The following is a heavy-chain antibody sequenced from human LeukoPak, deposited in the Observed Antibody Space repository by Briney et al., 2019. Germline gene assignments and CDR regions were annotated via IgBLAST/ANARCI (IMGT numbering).Heavy chain of an antibody. CDR1: GGSISSYY. V-gene: IGHV4-59*01. CDR2: IYYSGST. CDR3: VRDVVVTIFGVVTESHFDY. Sequence: PSETLSLPCTVSGGSISSYYWSWIRQPPGKGLEWIGYIYYSGSTNYNPSLKSRVPISLDTSKNQFSLELRSVTAADTAVYYCVRDVVVTIFGVVTESHFDYWGQGTLVTVSS. J-gene: IGHJ4*02. D-gene: IGHD3-3*01.